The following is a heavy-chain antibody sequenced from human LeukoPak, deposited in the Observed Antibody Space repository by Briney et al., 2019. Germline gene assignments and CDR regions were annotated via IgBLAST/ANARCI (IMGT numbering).Heavy chain of an antibody. J-gene: IGHJ4*02. CDR1: GYTFTSYY. V-gene: IGHV1-46*01. CDR2: INPSGGST. D-gene: IGHD2-15*01. Sequence: ASVKVSCKASGYTFTSYYMHWVRQAPGQGLEWMGIINPSGGSTSYVQKFQGRVTMTRDMSTSTVYMELSSLRSEDTAVYYCARVSGGNPYYFDYWGQGTLVTVSS. CDR3: ARVSGGNPYYFDY.